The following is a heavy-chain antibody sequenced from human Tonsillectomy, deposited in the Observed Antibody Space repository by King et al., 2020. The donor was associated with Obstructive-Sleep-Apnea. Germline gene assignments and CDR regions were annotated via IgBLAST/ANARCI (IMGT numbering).Heavy chain of an antibody. V-gene: IGHV3-7*01. CDR1: GFTFSYYW. Sequence: VQLVESGGGLVQPGGSLRLSCAASGFTFSYYWMSRVRQAPGKGLEWVATIKQDGSEKTYVDPVKGRFTISRDNDRDSLFLQTDSLRAEDTAVYYCARGLDDSTGYYVLDFWGRGTLVTVSS. CDR2: IKQDGSEK. CDR3: ARGLDDSTGYYVLDF. J-gene: IGHJ4*02. D-gene: IGHD3-22*01.